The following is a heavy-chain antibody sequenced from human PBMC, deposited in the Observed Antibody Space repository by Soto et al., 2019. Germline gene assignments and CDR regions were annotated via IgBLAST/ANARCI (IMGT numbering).Heavy chain of an antibody. J-gene: IGHJ3*02. CDR3: SRQSKVVQWLVQGRSDFDI. Sequence: QLQLQESGPGLVKPSETLSLTCTVSGGSISSSSYYWGWIRQPPGKGLEWIGSIYYSGSTYYNPSLKSRVTISVDTSKNQFSLKLSSVTAADTAVYYCSRQSKVVQWLVQGRSDFDIWGQGTMVTVSS. D-gene: IGHD6-19*01. CDR2: IYYSGST. V-gene: IGHV4-39*01. CDR1: GGSISSSSYY.